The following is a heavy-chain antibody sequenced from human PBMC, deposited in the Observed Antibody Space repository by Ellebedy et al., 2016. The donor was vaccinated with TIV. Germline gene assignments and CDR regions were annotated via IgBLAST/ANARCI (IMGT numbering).Heavy chain of an antibody. D-gene: IGHD3-3*01. V-gene: IGHV4-59*08. J-gene: IGHJ5*02. CDR3: ARREWSSDL. CDR2: MDYRGHI. Sequence: MPSETLSLTCTVSGGSISSDFWGWFRQPPGEGLEWIGYMDYRGHINHNPSLQSRLSMSVDTSKNQFSLKLRSVTAADTAVYFCARREWSSDLWGRGILVTVSS. CDR1: GGSISSDF.